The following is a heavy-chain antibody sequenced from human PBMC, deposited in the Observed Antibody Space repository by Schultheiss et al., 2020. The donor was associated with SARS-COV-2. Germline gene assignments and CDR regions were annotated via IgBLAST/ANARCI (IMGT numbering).Heavy chain of an antibody. CDR3: ARATYYYGMDV. Sequence: SQTLSLTCTVSGGSISSYYWSWIRQPPGKGLEWIGEIYHSGSTNYNPSLKSRVTISVDTSKNQFSLKLSSVTAADTAVYYCARATYYYGMDVWGQGTTVTVSS. V-gene: IGHV4-4*08. J-gene: IGHJ6*02. CDR1: GGSISSYY. CDR2: IYHSGST.